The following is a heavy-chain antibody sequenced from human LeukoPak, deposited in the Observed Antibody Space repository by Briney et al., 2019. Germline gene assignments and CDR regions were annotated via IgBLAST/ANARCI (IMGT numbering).Heavy chain of an antibody. CDR2: INPNSGGT. J-gene: IGHJ4*02. D-gene: IGHD1-7*01. V-gene: IGHV1-2*06. CDR1: GYTFTGYY. CDR3: ARVQAGTTFDY. Sequence: ASVKVSCKASGYTFTGYYMHWVRQAPGQGLEWMGRINPNSGGTNFAQKFQGRVTMTRDTSISTAYMELSRLRSDDTAVYYCARVQAGTTFDYWGQGTLVTVSS.